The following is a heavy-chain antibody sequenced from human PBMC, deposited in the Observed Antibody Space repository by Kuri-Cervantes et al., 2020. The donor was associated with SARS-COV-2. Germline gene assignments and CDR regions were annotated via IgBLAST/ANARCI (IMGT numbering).Heavy chain of an antibody. CDR1: GFTFSSYG. V-gene: IGHV3-33*01. J-gene: IGHJ5*02. Sequence: GGSLRLSCAASGFTFSSYGMHWVRQAPGKGLEWVAVIWYGGSNKYYADSVKGRFTISRDNSKNTLYLQMNSLRAEDTAVYYCARAEDYYDSSGYYWFDPWGQATLVTVSS. CDR3: ARAEDYYDSSGYYWFDP. CDR2: IWYGGSNK. D-gene: IGHD3-22*01.